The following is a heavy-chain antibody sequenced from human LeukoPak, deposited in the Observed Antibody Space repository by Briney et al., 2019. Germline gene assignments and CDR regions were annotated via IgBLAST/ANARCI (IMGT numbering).Heavy chain of an antibody. CDR2: IYYSGST. D-gene: IGHD3-3*01. Sequence: SETLSLTCTVSGGSICSTDYYGSWIRQPPGSGLEWIGFIYYSGSTYYNPSLKSRVTISVDTSKNHSSLKRSSVTAAATAVYYCVSYCTILGVSIDCFDSWGQGTLVTVSS. J-gene: IGHJ4*02. CDR3: VSYCTILGVSIDCFDS. V-gene: IGHV4-30-4*08. CDR1: GGSICSTDYY.